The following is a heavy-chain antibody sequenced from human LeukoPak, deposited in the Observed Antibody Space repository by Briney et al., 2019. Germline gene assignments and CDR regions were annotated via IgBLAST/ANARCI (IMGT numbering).Heavy chain of an antibody. CDR1: GFTFGSYG. D-gene: IGHD3-3*01. V-gene: IGHV3-33*01. CDR2: IWYAGSNK. Sequence: GGSLRLSCAASGFTFGSYGMHWVRQAPGKGLEWVTIIWYAGSNKYYADSVKGRFSISRDNSKNTLYLQMNSLRAEDTAVYYCARDSTYYDFWSGYYVSHGMDVWGQGTTVTVSS. J-gene: IGHJ6*02. CDR3: ARDSTYYDFWSGYYVSHGMDV.